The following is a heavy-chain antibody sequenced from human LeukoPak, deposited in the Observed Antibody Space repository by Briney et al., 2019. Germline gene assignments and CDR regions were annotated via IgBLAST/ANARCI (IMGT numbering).Heavy chain of an antibody. CDR1: GYSFASYW. Sequence: NPGESLKISCKGSGYSFASYWIGWVRQMPGKGLEWMGIIYPGDSDARYSPSFQGQVTISADKSTSTSYLQWSNVKASDTAMYYCARVNTAVFDYWGQGTLVTVSS. J-gene: IGHJ4*02. D-gene: IGHD5-18*01. V-gene: IGHV5-51*01. CDR2: IYPGDSDA. CDR3: ARVNTAVFDY.